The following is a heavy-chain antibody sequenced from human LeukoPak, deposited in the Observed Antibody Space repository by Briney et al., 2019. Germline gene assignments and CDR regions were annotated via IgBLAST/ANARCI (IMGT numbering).Heavy chain of an antibody. D-gene: IGHD1-14*01. CDR2: ISNSGDST. V-gene: IGHV3-23*01. Sequence: GGSLRLSCAASGFTFSTYAMSWVRQAPGEGLQWVSGISNSGDSTYYLDSVKGRLTISRDNSKNTLHLQMSSLRAEDTALYYCVKDRCDRATCPEVWGQGTLVTVSS. J-gene: IGHJ4*02. CDR1: GFTFSTYA. CDR3: VKDRCDRATCPEV.